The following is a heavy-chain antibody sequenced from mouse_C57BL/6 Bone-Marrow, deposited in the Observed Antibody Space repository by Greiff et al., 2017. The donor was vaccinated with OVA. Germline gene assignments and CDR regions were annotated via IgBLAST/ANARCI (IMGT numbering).Heavy chain of an antibody. CDR3: ARGYGNYVYYFDY. CDR1: GYSFTGYF. D-gene: IGHD2-10*02. CDR2: INPYNGDT. V-gene: IGHV1-20*01. Sequence: VQLKESGPELVKPGDSVKISCKASGYSFTGYFMNWVMQSHGKSLEWIGRINPYNGDTFYNQKFKGKATLTVDKSSSTAHMELRSLTSEDSAVYYCARGYGNYVYYFDYWGQGTTLTVSS. J-gene: IGHJ2*01.